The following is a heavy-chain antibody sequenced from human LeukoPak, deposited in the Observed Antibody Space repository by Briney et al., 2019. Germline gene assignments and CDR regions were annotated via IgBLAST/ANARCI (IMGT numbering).Heavy chain of an antibody. D-gene: IGHD2-2*01. J-gene: IGHJ4*02. V-gene: IGHV1-18*01. CDR2: ISAYNGNT. Sequence: ASVKVSCKASGYTSTSYGISWVRQAPGQGLEWMGWISAYNGNTNYAQKLQGRVTMTTDTSTSTAYMELRSLRSDDTAVYYCARDRGPHLEYQLPLYWGQGTLVTVSS. CDR1: GYTSTSYG. CDR3: ARDRGPHLEYQLPLY.